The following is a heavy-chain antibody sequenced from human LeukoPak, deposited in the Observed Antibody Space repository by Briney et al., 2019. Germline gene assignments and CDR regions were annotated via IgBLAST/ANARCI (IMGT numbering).Heavy chain of an antibody. J-gene: IGHJ4*02. D-gene: IGHD2-21*01. V-gene: IGHV5-51*01. Sequence: GESLQISCKGSGYSFTSYWIGGLRQMPGKGLEWMGIIYPGDSDTRYSPSFQGQVTISADKSISTAYLQWSSLKAPDTAMYYIARLRPLAYCGGECYSRYFDYWGQGTLVTVSS. CDR2: IYPGDSDT. CDR1: GYSFTSYW. CDR3: ARLRPLAYCGGECYSRYFDY.